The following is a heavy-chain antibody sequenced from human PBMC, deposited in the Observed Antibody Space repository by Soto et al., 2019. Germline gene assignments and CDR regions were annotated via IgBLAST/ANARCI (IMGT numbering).Heavy chain of an antibody. CDR1: GYTFSTYG. J-gene: IGHJ4*02. CDR3: ARGYSSGSRFDY. V-gene: IGHV1-18*04. Sequence: QVQLVQSGAEVKKPGASVKVSCKASGYTFSTYGVSWVRQAPGQGLEWMGWISAYTGNTNYAQNPQGRVTMTTNTSTSTAYMELRSLRSDDTAVYYCARGYSSGSRFDYWGQGTLVTVSS. CDR2: ISAYTGNT. D-gene: IGHD6-19*01.